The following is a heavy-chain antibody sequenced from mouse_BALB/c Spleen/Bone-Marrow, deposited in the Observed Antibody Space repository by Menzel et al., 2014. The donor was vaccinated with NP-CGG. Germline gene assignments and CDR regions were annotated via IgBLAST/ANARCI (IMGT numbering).Heavy chain of an antibody. CDR3: ASYYRYDRYFDV. Sequence: VQLQQSGAELVRPGALVKLSYKASGFNIKDYYMYWVKQRPEQGLEWIGWIDPENGNTIYDPKFQGKASITVDTSSNTAHLQLSSLTSEDTAVYYCASYYRYDRYFDVWGAGTTVTVSS. CDR2: IDPENGNT. V-gene: IGHV14-1*02. D-gene: IGHD2-14*01. J-gene: IGHJ1*01. CDR1: GFNIKDYY.